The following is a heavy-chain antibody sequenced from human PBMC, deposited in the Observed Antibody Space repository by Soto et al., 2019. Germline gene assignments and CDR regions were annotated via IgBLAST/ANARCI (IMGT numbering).Heavy chain of an antibody. V-gene: IGHV1-69*18. Sequence: QVQLVQSGAELKKPGSSVKVSCKASGDTFSGYPINWVRQAPGEGLEWMGRIIPVFVTTNDVQRFEGRVTFTADESTNTAYMELRGLLSEDTAVYYCARDGGFGELKYWGPGTLVTVSS. CDR3: ARDGGFGELKY. J-gene: IGHJ4*02. D-gene: IGHD3-10*01. CDR1: GDTFSGYP. CDR2: IIPVFVTT.